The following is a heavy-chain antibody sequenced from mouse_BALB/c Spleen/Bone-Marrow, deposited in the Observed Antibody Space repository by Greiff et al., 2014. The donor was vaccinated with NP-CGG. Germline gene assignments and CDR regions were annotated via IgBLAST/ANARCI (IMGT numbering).Heavy chain of an antibody. Sequence: EVQLVESGGDLVKPGGSLKLSCAASGFTFSSYGMSWGRQTPDKRLEWVATISSGGSNTYYPDSVKGRFTISRDNAKNTLYLQMSSLKSEDTAMYYCARHQTYYAMDYWGQGTSVTVSS. CDR1: GFTFSSYG. V-gene: IGHV5-6*01. CDR3: ARHQTYYAMDY. J-gene: IGHJ4*01. CDR2: ISSGGSNT.